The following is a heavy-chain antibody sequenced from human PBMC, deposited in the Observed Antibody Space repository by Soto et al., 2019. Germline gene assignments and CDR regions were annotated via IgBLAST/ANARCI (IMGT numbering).Heavy chain of an antibody. CDR3: AKEWYYYDSSGYPRDAFDI. Sequence: EVQLLESGGGLVQPGGSLRLSCAASGFTFSSYAMSWVRQAPGKGLEWVSAISGSGGSTYYADSVKGRFTISRDNSKNTLYLQMNSLRAEETAVYYCAKEWYYYDSSGYPRDAFDIWGQGTMVTVSS. V-gene: IGHV3-23*01. CDR2: ISGSGGST. D-gene: IGHD3-22*01. CDR1: GFTFSSYA. J-gene: IGHJ3*02.